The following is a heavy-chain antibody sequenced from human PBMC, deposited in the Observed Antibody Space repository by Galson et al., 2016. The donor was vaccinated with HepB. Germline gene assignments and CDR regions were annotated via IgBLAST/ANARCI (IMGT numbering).Heavy chain of an antibody. CDR1: GFTFSSHA. CDR3: AGGVRDYAPQY. V-gene: IGHV3-23*01. CDR2: ISGSGGST. J-gene: IGHJ4*02. D-gene: IGHD4-17*01. Sequence: SLRLSCAASGFTFSSHAMSWVRQAPGKGLEWVSGISGSGGSTYYADSVKGRFTISRDNSKNTLYVQMNSLRAEDTAVYYCAGGVRDYAPQYWGQGTLVTVSS.